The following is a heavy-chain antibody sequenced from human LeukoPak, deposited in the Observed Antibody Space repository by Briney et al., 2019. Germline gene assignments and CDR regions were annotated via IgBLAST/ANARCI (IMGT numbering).Heavy chain of an antibody. CDR3: TTDPDIVVVPAAKDWFDP. CDR2: IKSKTDGGTT. V-gene: IGHV3-15*01. D-gene: IGHD2-2*01. J-gene: IGHJ5*02. CDR1: GFTFSNAW. Sequence: GGSLRLSCAASGFTFSNAWMSWVRQAPGKGLEWVGRIKSKTDGGTTDYAAPVKGRFTISRDDSKNTLYLQMNSLKTEDTAVYYCTTDPDIVVVPAAKDWFDPWGQGTLVTVSS.